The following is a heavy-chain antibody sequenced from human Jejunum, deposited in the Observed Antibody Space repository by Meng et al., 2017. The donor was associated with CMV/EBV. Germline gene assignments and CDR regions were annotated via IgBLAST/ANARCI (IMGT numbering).Heavy chain of an antibody. Sequence: YSCGWIRQPPGQGLEWIASIYHSGITYYNPSLKSRVTMSVDTSKNQFSLKLSSVTAADTAMYYCARDCSSTSCYMGGYYYYYGMDVWGHGTTVTVSS. CDR2: IYHSGIT. CDR3: ARDCSSTSCYMGGYYYYYGMDV. V-gene: IGHV4-38-2*02. CDR1: YS. D-gene: IGHD2-2*01. J-gene: IGHJ6*02.